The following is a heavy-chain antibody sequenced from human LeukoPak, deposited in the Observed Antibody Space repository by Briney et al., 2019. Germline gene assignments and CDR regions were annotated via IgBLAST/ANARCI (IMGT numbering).Heavy chain of an antibody. D-gene: IGHD2-2*01. J-gene: IGHJ3*02. V-gene: IGHV1-2*02. CDR1: GGTFSGYA. CDR3: ARDRYQLLGAFDI. Sequence: ASVKVSCKASGGTFSGYAISWVRQAPGQGLEWMGWINPNSGGTNYAQKFQGRVTMTRDTSISTAYMELSRLRSDDTAVYYCARDRYQLLGAFDIWGQGTMVTVS. CDR2: INPNSGGT.